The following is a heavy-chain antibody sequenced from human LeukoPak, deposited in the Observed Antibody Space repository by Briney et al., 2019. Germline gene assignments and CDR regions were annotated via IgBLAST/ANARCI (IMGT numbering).Heavy chain of an antibody. Sequence: GGSLRLSCAASGFTFSSYGMHWVRQAPGKGLEWVAVIWYDGSNKYYADSVKGRFTISRDNAKNSLYLQMNSLRAEDTAVYYCARGGGSSTSKNWFDPWGQGTLVTVSS. D-gene: IGHD3-16*01. CDR1: GFTFSSYG. CDR2: IWYDGSNK. CDR3: ARGGGSSTSKNWFDP. J-gene: IGHJ5*02. V-gene: IGHV3-33*01.